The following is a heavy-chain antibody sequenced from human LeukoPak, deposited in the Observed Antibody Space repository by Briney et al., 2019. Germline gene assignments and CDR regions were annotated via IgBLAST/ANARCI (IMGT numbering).Heavy chain of an antibody. CDR2: IRGSGGST. D-gene: IGHD3-3*01. J-gene: IGHJ4*02. V-gene: IGHV3-23*01. CDR3: AKADYDFWSGYNY. Sequence: GGSLRLSCAASGFNFADHAMRWVRQAPGKGLEWVSAIRGSGGSTYYADSVKGRFTISRDISKNTLYLQMNSLRAEDTAVYYCAKADYDFWSGYNYWGQGTLVTVSS. CDR1: GFNFADHA.